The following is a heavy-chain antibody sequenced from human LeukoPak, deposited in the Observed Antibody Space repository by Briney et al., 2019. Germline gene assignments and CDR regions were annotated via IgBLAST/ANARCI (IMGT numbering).Heavy chain of an antibody. D-gene: IGHD6-19*01. CDR1: GYTFTSYC. J-gene: IGHJ4*02. CDR3: ARDSPPVAGTVSSCDY. CDR2: ISAYNGNT. Sequence: ASVKLSCTASGYTFTSYCISWVRQAPGQGLEWMGWISAYNGNTNYAQKLQGRLTMTTDTSTSTAYMELRSLRSDDTAVYHCARDSPPVAGTVSSCDYWGQGTLVTVSS. V-gene: IGHV1-18*01.